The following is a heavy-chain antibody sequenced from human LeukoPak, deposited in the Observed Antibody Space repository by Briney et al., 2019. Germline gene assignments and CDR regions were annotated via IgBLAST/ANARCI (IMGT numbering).Heavy chain of an antibody. CDR2: INHSGST. Sequence: SSETLSLTCAVYGGSFSGYYWSWIRQPPGKGLEWIGEINHSGSTNYNPSLKSRVTISVDTSKNQFSLKLSSVTAADTAVYYCAREGFGGSYDYWGQGTLVTVSS. D-gene: IGHD1-26*01. J-gene: IGHJ4*02. CDR1: GGSFSGYY. V-gene: IGHV4-34*01. CDR3: AREGFGGSYDY.